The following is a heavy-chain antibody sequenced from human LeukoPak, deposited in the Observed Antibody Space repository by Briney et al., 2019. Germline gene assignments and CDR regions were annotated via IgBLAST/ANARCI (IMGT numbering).Heavy chain of an antibody. D-gene: IGHD4-11*01. CDR1: VDSISSYY. CDR3: ASHSYYYFMDV. V-gene: IGHV4-59*01. Sequence: PSETLSLTCTVSVDSISSYYWSWIRQPPGEGLEWIGYIYYSGSTNYNPSLKSRVTISVDTSKNQFSLKLSSVTAADTAVYYCASHSYYYFMDVWGQGTTVTVSS. J-gene: IGHJ6*02. CDR2: IYYSGST.